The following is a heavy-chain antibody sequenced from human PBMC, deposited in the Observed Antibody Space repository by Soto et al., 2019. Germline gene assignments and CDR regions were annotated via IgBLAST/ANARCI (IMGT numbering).Heavy chain of an antibody. Sequence: VQLVESGGGVVQPGRSLRLSCAASGFTFSHYGIHGVRQAPGKGLEWLAVISYDGSNKHYADSVKGRFTVSRDNSKNTLYLQMNSLRAEDTAVYFCARYSGKYQGPIDYWGQGTLVTVSS. V-gene: IGHV3-30*03. CDR3: ARYSGKYQGPIDY. CDR2: ISYDGSNK. D-gene: IGHD1-26*01. J-gene: IGHJ4*02. CDR1: GFTFSHYG.